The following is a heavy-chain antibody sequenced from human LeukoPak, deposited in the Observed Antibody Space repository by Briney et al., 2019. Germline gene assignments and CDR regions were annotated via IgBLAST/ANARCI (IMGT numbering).Heavy chain of an antibody. J-gene: IGHJ5*02. D-gene: IGHD3-10*01. CDR2: IYYSGST. CDR1: GGSISSSSYY. CDR3: ARNQPGPITMVRGVIRNWFDP. Sequence: SETLSLTCTVSGGSISSSSYYWGWIRQPPGKGLEWIGSIYYSGSTYYNPSLKSRVTISVDTSKNQFSLKLSSVTAADTAVYYCARNQPGPITMVRGVIRNWFDPWGQGTLVTVSS. V-gene: IGHV4-39*07.